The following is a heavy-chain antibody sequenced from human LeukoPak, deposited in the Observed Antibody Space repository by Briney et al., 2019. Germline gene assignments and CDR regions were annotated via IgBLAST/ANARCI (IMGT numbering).Heavy chain of an antibody. Sequence: GGSLRLSCAASGFTFNIYAMSWVRQAPGKGLEWVSSINDSGDVLNYADSVKGRFTIARDDSKNTVYLEMKSLTAEDTAFYYCARGGWPFDFWGQGILVTVSS. J-gene: IGHJ4*02. CDR2: INDSGDVL. V-gene: IGHV3-23*01. D-gene: IGHD3-10*01. CDR1: GFTFNIYA. CDR3: ARGGWPFDF.